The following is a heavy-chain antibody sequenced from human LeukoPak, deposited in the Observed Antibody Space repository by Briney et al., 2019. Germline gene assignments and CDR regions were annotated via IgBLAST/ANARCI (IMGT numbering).Heavy chain of an antibody. V-gene: IGHV4-39*01. D-gene: IGHD3-10*01. CDR2: IYYSGST. CDR3: ARQAVLLWFGEPCTGMDV. J-gene: IGHJ6*02. CDR1: GGSISSSSYY. Sequence: PSETLSLTCTVSGGSISSSSYYWVRIPQRPGQGLEWIGSIYYSGSTYYNPSLKSLITISVDTSRNQFSLKLSSVTAADTAVYYGARQAVLLWFGEPCTGMDVWGQGTTVTVSS.